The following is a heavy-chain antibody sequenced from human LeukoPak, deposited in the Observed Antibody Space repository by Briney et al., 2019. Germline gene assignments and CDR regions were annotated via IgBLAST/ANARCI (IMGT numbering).Heavy chain of an antibody. D-gene: IGHD6-13*01. V-gene: IGHV1-69*05. CDR1: GGTFSSYA. CDR2: IIPIFGTA. CDR3: ASRAGSSWYYFDY. J-gene: IGHJ4*02. Sequence: ASVKVSCKASGGTFSSYAISWVRQAPGQGLEWMGGIIPIFGTANYAQKFQGRVTITTGESTSTAYMELSSLRSEDTAVYYCASRAGSSWYYFDYWGQGTLVTVSS.